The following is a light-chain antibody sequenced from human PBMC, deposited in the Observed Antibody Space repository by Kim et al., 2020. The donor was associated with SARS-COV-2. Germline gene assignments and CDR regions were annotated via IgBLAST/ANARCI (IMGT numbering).Light chain of an antibody. CDR2: DVT. CDR3: TSYAGRNDLV. J-gene: IGLJ2*01. Sequence: GQSVDISCTGTSSDVGRYSYVCWYQHHPVKAPKLIIYDVTKRPTGVPDRFSGSKSGNTASLTVSGLQAEDEADYYCTSYAGRNDLVFGGGTQLTVL. CDR1: SSDVGRYSY. V-gene: IGLV2-8*01.